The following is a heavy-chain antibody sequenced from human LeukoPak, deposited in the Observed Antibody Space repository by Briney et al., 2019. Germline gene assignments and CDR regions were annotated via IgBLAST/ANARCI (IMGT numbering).Heavy chain of an antibody. J-gene: IGHJ3*02. CDR3: ASLNPFSGRRNAFDI. Sequence: SETLSLTCAVHGGSFSGYYWSWIRQPPGQGLEWIGEVNHSGTARYNPSLESRVTISVDTSKSQSSLNVYFVSAADTAVYYCASLNPFSGRRNAFDIWGQGAMVTVSS. D-gene: IGHD1-26*01. CDR2: VNHSGTA. V-gene: IGHV4-34*01. CDR1: GGSFSGYY.